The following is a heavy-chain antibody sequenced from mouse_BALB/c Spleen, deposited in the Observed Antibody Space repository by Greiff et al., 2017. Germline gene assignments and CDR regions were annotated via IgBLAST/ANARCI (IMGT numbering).Heavy chain of an antibody. CDR3: ARHDEGENAMDY. D-gene: IGHD2-12*01. J-gene: IGHJ4*01. Sequence: EVNVVESGGGLVKPGGSLKLSCAASGFTFSSYAMSWVRQSPEKRLEWVAEISSGGSYTYYPDTVTGRFTISRDNAKNTLYLEMSSLRSEDTAMYYCARHDEGENAMDYWGQGTSVTVSS. V-gene: IGHV5-9-4*01. CDR2: ISSGGSYT. CDR1: GFTFSSYA.